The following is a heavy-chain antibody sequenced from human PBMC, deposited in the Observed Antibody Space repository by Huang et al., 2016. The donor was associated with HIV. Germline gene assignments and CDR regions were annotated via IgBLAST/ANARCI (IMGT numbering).Heavy chain of an antibody. D-gene: IGHD3-22*01. Sequence: VQLVESGGGLVQPGGSLRLSCAASGFTFSSYWMHWVRQAPGKGLVWGSRSNSDGSSSGYADSVKGRFTISRDNAKNTLYLQMNSLRAEDTAVYYCVRDPRIQSWLNYFDYWGQGTLVSVSS. V-gene: IGHV3-74*01. J-gene: IGHJ4*02. CDR3: VRDPRIQSWLNYFDY. CDR2: SNSDGSSS. CDR1: GFTFSSYW.